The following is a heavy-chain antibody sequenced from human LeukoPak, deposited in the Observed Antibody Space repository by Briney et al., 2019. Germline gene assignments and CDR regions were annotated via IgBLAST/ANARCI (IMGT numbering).Heavy chain of an antibody. CDR1: GFTVSSSY. V-gene: IGHV3-53*01. D-gene: IGHD6-6*01. Sequence: HPGGSLRLSCAASGFTVSSSYMSCVRQAPGEGLEWVSVIYSGGSTYYADSVKGRFTISRDNSKNTLYLQMNSLRAEDTAVYYCARDTYSSSPSDYWGQGTLVTVSS. CDR3: ARDTYSSSPSDY. CDR2: IYSGGST. J-gene: IGHJ4*02.